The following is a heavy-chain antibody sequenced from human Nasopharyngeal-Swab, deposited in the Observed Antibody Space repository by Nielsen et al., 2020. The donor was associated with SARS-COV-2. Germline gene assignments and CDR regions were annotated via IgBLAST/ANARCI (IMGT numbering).Heavy chain of an antibody. CDR1: GGTFSSYA. CDR3: ARAPYCSGSSCYYFDY. Sequence: SVKVSCKASGGTFSSYAISWVRQAPGQGLEWMGGIIPIFGTANYAQKFQGRVTITADESTSTAYMELRSLRSDDTAVYYCARAPYCSGSSCYYFDYWGQGTLVTVSS. V-gene: IGHV1-69*13. CDR2: IIPIFGTA. J-gene: IGHJ4*02. D-gene: IGHD2-15*01.